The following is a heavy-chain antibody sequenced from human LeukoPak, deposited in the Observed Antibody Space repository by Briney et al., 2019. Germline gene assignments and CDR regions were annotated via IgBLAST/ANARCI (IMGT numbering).Heavy chain of an antibody. V-gene: IGHV4-39*07. CDR1: GGSISSSSYY. Sequence: PSETLSLTCTVSGGSISSSSYYWGWIRQPPGKGLEWIGSIYYSGSTYYNPSLKSRVTISVDTSKNQFSLKLSSVAAADTAVYYCARLPYYYGSGSYKGYFDYWGQGTLVTVSS. CDR2: IYYSGST. D-gene: IGHD3-10*01. CDR3: ARLPYYYGSGSYKGYFDY. J-gene: IGHJ4*02.